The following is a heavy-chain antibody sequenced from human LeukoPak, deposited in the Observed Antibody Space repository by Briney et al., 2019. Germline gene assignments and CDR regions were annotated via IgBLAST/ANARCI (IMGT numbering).Heavy chain of an antibody. V-gene: IGHV3-30*18. D-gene: IGHD1/OR15-1a*01. J-gene: IGHJ4*02. Sequence: PGGSLRLSCAASGFTFTTFGIHWVRQAPGKGLEWVAAISHDGKIYYYTDSVKGRFSVSRDNSKNMIYLQMNSLRGEDSAVYFCAKINNDDDYWGQGALVTVSS. CDR2: ISHDGKIY. CDR1: GFTFTTFG. CDR3: AKINNDDDY.